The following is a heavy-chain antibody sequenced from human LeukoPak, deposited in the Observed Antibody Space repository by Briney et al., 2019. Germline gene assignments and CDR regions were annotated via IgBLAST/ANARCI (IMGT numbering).Heavy chain of an antibody. Sequence: HGESLQISCQGSGSRFTSYWIGGVRPVPGKGLEWMGIIYPGDSDTKYSPSFQGQVTISADKSISTAYLQWSSLKASDTAMYYCARGQWLAIYWGQGTLVTVSS. CDR3: ARGQWLAIY. J-gene: IGHJ4*02. CDR1: GSRFTSYW. V-gene: IGHV5-51*01. D-gene: IGHD6-19*01. CDR2: IYPGDSDT.